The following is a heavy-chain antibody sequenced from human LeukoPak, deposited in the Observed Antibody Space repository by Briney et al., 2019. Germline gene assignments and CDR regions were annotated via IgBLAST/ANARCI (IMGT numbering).Heavy chain of an antibody. CDR3: ARASGYSYGYIDY. CDR1: GLTFSSYS. D-gene: IGHD5-18*01. J-gene: IGHJ4*02. Sequence: PGGSLRLSCAASGLTFSSYSMNWVRQAPGKGLEWVSYISSSSSTIYYADSVKGRFTISRDNAKNSLYLQMNSLRAEDTAVYYCARASGYSYGYIDYWGQGTLVTVSS. V-gene: IGHV3-48*01. CDR2: ISSSSSTI.